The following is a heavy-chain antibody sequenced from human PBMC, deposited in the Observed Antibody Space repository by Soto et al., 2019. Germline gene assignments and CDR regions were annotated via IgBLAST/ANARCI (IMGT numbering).Heavy chain of an antibody. J-gene: IGHJ4*01. CDR2: ISGSGGST. V-gene: IGHV3-23*01. CDR1: GFTFSRYA. D-gene: IGHD6-19*01. Sequence: EVQLLESGGGLLQPGGSLRLSCAASGFTFSRYAMSWVRQAPGKGLEWDSVISGSGGSTYYTDSVKGRFTISRDNSKNTLYLQINSLRAEDTAVYYCSLRTSGWYFDYWGHGTLVTVSS. CDR3: SLRTSGWYFDY.